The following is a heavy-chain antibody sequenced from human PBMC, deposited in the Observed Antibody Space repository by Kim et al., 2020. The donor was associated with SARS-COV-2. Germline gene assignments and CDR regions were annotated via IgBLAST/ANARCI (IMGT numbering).Heavy chain of an antibody. CDR1: VFSFSDHY. CDR3: ARDAIANWGSYFDY. CDR2: IRNKANGYTT. V-gene: IGHV3-72*01. Sequence: GGSLRLSCAASVFSFSDHYMDWVRQAPGKGLEWVGRIRNKANGYTTEYSASVKGRFTIARDDSKSSLNLQMNSLQTEETAVYYCARDAIANWGSYFDYWGQGPLVPVAS. J-gene: IGHJ4*02. D-gene: IGHD7-27*01.